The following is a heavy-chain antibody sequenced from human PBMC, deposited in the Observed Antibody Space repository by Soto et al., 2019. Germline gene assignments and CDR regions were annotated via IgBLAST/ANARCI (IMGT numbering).Heavy chain of an antibody. Sequence: GESLKISCAASGFTFSSYWMSWVRQAPGKGLEWVANIKQDGSEKYYVDSVKGRFTISRDNAKNSLYLQMNSLRAEDTAVYYCARESVLLWFGELLSYYYGMDVWGQGTTVTVSS. CDR1: GFTFSSYW. CDR2: IKQDGSEK. V-gene: IGHV3-7*01. CDR3: ARESVLLWFGELLSYYYGMDV. D-gene: IGHD3-10*01. J-gene: IGHJ6*02.